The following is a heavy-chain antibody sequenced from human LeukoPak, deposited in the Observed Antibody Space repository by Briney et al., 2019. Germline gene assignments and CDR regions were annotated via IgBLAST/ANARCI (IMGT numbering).Heavy chain of an antibody. CDR3: AISPYRYCSSTSCRSIPWFDP. V-gene: IGHV1-24*01. CDR2: FDPEDGET. J-gene: IGHJ5*02. CDR1: GYTLTELS. D-gene: IGHD2-2*01. Sequence: ASVKVSCTVSGYTLTELSMHWVRQAPGKGLEWMGGFDPEDGETIYAQKFQGRVTMTEDTSTDTAYMELSSLRSEDTAVYYCAISPYRYCSSTSCRSIPWFDPWGQGTLVTVSS.